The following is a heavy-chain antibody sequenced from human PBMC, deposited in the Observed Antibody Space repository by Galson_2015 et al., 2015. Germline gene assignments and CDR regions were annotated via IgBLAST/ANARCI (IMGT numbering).Heavy chain of an antibody. V-gene: IGHV3-7*03. J-gene: IGHJ2*01. CDR3: ARALGYCSGGSCYEGYWYFDL. CDR1: GFTFSSYW. Sequence: SLRLSCAASGFTFSSYWMSWARQAPGKGLEWVANIKQDGSEKYYVDSVKGRFTISGDNAKNSLYLQMNSLRAEDTAVYYCARALGYCSGGSCYEGYWYFDLWGRGTLVTVSS. D-gene: IGHD2-15*01. CDR2: IKQDGSEK.